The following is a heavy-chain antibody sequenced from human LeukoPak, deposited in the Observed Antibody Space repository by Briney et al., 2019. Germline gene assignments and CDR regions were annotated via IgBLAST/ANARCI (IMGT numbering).Heavy chain of an antibody. Sequence: PSETLSLTCTVSGYSISSGYYWGWIRQPPGKGLEWIGRIYTGGSTNYNPSLKSRVTISVDTSKNQFSLKLSSVTAADTAVYYCARGAPDVVWFGELSGVHSRGAFDIWGQGTMVTVSS. CDR2: IYTGGST. J-gene: IGHJ3*02. D-gene: IGHD3-10*01. V-gene: IGHV4-38-2*02. CDR1: GYSISSGYY. CDR3: ARGAPDVVWFGELSGVHSRGAFDI.